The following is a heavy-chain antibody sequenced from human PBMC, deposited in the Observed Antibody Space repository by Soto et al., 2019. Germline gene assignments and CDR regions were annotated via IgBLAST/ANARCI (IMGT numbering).Heavy chain of an antibody. CDR3: ARARSGYNIDALDI. Sequence: QVQLEESGPGLVKPSETLSLTCTVSGDSISTYFWSWILQPPGKGLEWIGYVFNSGSTNSNPSLTSRVTILLDTSRNQISLTLSSVTAADTAVYYCARARSGYNIDALDIWGQGTMVTVSS. V-gene: IGHV4-59*01. CDR2: VFNSGST. D-gene: IGHD5-12*01. CDR1: GDSISTYF. J-gene: IGHJ3*02.